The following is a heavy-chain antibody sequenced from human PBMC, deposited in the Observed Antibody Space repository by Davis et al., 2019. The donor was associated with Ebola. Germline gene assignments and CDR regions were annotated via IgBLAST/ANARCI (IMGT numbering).Heavy chain of an antibody. CDR3: AKEWTAAPGHHCDY. D-gene: IGHD6-13*01. Sequence: SCKASGGTFSSYAMHWVRQAPGKGLEWVAVISYDGSNKYYADSVKGRFTISRDNSKNTLYLQMNSLRAEDTAVYYCAKEWTAAPGHHCDYWGLGTLVTVSS. CDR1: GGTFSSYA. J-gene: IGHJ4*02. CDR2: ISYDGSNK. V-gene: IGHV3-30-3*02.